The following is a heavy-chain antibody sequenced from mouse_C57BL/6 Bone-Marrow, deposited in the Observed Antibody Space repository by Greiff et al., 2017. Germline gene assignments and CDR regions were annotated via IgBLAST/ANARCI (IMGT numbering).Heavy chain of an antibody. Sequence: EVKLMESGGDLVKPGGSLKLSCAASGFTFSSYGMSWVRQTPDKRLEWVATISSGGSYTYYPDSVKGRFTISRDNAKNTLYLQMSSLKSEDTAMYYFARRDYYAMDYWGQGTSVTGSS. CDR2: ISSGGSYT. J-gene: IGHJ4*01. V-gene: IGHV5-6*02. CDR1: GFTFSSYG. CDR3: ARRDYYAMDY.